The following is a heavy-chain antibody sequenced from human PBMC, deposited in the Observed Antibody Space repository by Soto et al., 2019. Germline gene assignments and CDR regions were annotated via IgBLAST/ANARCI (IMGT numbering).Heavy chain of an antibody. J-gene: IGHJ5*02. D-gene: IGHD2-15*01. CDR1: GGSISSYY. CDR3: ARIPESYPLGYCSGGSCYSSGWFDP. CDR2: IYYSGST. Sequence: SETLSLTCTVSGGSISSYYWSWIRQPPGKGLEWIGYIYYSGSTNYNPSLKSRVTISVDTSKNQFSLKRSSVTAADTAVYYCARIPESYPLGYCSGGSCYSSGWFDPWGQGTLVTVSS. V-gene: IGHV4-59*01.